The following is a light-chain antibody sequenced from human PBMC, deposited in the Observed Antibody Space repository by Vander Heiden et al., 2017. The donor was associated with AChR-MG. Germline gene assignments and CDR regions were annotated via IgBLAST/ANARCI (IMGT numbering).Light chain of an antibody. CDR2: GAS. CDR3: QQYGSAHPGVLT. V-gene: IGKV3-20*01. CDR1: QSVSSSY. J-gene: IGKJ3*01. Sequence: EVVFTHSPGPLSLSPGQRGTLSCRASQSVSSSYLAWYQQQPGQAPRLLIYGASSRATGIPDRFSGSGYGTDFTLTISRLEPEDFEVYYCQQYGSAHPGVLTFGHGTKVDIK.